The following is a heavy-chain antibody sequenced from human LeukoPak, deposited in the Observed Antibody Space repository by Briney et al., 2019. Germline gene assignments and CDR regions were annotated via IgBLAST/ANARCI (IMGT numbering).Heavy chain of an antibody. CDR1: GFTVSSNY. V-gene: IGHV3-53*01. J-gene: IGHJ3*02. CDR3: ARARSLVDAFDI. Sequence: GGSLRLSCAASGFTVSSNYMSWVRQAPGKGLEWVSVIYSGGSTYYADSVKGRFTISRDNSKNTLYLQMNSLRAEDTAVYYCARARSLVDAFDIWGQGTMVTVSS. CDR2: IYSGGST. D-gene: IGHD2-21*01.